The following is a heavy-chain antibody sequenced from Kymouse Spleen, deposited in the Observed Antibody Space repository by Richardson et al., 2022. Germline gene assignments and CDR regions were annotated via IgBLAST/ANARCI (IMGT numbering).Heavy chain of an antibody. CDR1: GFTFSSYG. J-gene: IGHJ4*02. Sequence: QVQLVESGGGVVQPGRSLRLSCAASGFTFSSYGMHWVRQAPGKGLEWVAVISYDGSNKYYADSVKGRFTISRDNSKNTLYLQMNSLRAEDTAVYYCAKEGIVLMVYAIRVTMVRGVIPYFDYWGQGTLVTVSS. V-gene: IGHV3-30*18. CDR3: AKEGIVLMVYAIRVTMVRGVIPYFDY. D-gene: IGHD2-8*01. CDR2: ISYDGSNK.